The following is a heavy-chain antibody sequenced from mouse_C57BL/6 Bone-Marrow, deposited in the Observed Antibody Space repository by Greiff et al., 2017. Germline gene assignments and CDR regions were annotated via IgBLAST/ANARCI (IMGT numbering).Heavy chain of an antibody. CDR3: ARGDGSGYWDFDV. CDR2: IYPRDGST. J-gene: IGHJ1*03. D-gene: IGHD1-1*01. Sequence: QVQLKQSGPELVKPGASVKLSCKASGYTFTSYDIHWVKQRPGQGLEWIGWIYPRDGSTKYNQQFKGKATLTVDTSSSTAYMELHSLTAEDSAVYCGARGDGSGYWDFDVWGTGTTGTVTS. CDR1: GYTFTSYD. V-gene: IGHV1-85*01.